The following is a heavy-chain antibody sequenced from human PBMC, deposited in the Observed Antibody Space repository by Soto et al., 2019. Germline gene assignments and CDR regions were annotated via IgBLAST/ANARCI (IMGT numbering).Heavy chain of an antibody. J-gene: IGHJ4*02. V-gene: IGHV1-18*04. CDR3: VLGGLETGYYRDMDY. Sequence: ASVKVSCKASGYTFKNYGINWVRQAPGRGLEWVAWISAYNGDTSYAQHLQGRVTVTTETLTNTAYKELRSLRPDDTAVYFCVLGGLETGYYRDMDYWGQGTLVTVSS. CDR2: ISAYNGDT. CDR1: GYTFKNYG. D-gene: IGHD3-9*01.